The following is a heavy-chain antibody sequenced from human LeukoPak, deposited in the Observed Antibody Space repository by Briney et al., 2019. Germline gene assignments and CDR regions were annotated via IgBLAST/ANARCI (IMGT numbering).Heavy chain of an antibody. J-gene: IGHJ5*02. CDR1: GYTFTGYY. V-gene: IGHV1-2*02. CDR3: ARDPAAPYRGGNNWFDP. Sequence: RASVKVSCKASGYTFTGYYMHWVRQAPGQGLEWMGWINPNSGGTNYAQKFQGRVTMTRDTSISTAYMELSRLRSDDTAVYYCARDPAAPYRGGNNWFDPWGQGTLVTVSS. D-gene: IGHD3-16*01. CDR2: INPNSGGT.